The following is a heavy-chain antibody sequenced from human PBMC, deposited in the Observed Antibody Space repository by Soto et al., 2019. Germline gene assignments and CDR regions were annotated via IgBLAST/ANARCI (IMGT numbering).Heavy chain of an antibody. Sequence: PGESLKISCKGSGYSFTSYWIGWVRQMPGKGLEWMGIIYPGDSDTRYRPSFQGQVTISADKSIRTAYLQWSSLKASDSAIYYCARHSGANIAARPFDYWGQGTLVTVSS. D-gene: IGHD6-6*01. V-gene: IGHV5-51*01. CDR1: GYSFTSYW. J-gene: IGHJ4*02. CDR3: ARHSGANIAARPFDY. CDR2: IYPGDSDT.